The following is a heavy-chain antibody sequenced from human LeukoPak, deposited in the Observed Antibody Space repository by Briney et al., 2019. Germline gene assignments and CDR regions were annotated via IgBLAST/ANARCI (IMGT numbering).Heavy chain of an antibody. CDR1: GGSFSGYY. CDR3: ARGPLYDYVWGSYRQNGKDAFDI. V-gene: IGHV4-34*01. J-gene: IGHJ3*02. CDR2: INHSGST. D-gene: IGHD3-16*02. Sequence: PSETLSLTCAVYGGSFSGYYWSWIRQPPGKGLEWIGEINHSGSTNYNPSLKSRVTISVDTSKNQFSLKLSSVTAADTAVYYCARGPLYDYVWGSYRQNGKDAFDIWGQGTMVTVSS.